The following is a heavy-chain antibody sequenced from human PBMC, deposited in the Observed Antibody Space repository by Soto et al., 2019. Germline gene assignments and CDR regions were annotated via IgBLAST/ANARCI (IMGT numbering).Heavy chain of an antibody. CDR3: ARRLFGSGWSLDS. Sequence: SETLSLTCDVSGASITTYYWSWIRQAPGKGLEWIGNVYHTGSTDYNSSLRSRVTISVDTSKNQFSLNMNSVTAADTAVYYCARRLFGSGWSLDSWGQGAMVTVSS. CDR2: VYHTGST. CDR1: GASITTYY. V-gene: IGHV4-59*13. D-gene: IGHD6-19*01. J-gene: IGHJ4*02.